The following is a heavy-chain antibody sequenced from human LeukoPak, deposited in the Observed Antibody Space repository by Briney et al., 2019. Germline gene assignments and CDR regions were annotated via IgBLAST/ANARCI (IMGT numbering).Heavy chain of an antibody. V-gene: IGHV3-53*01. CDR2: IDYGGGT. Sequence: GGSLRLSWAASGFTVSSHYMSWVRQAPGKGLEWVSLIDYGGGTHYADSVKGRFTISRDNSENTLYLQINSLRVEDTAVYYCVRGYSMSWGQGTLVSVSS. CDR1: GFTVSSHY. D-gene: IGHD2-15*01. CDR3: VRGYSMS. J-gene: IGHJ4*02.